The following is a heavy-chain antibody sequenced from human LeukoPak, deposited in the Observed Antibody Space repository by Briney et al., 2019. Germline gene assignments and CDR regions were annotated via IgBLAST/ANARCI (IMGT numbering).Heavy chain of an antibody. CDR2: IYYSGST. V-gene: IGHV4-39*01. J-gene: IGHJ4*02. CDR3: ARGRGVRGVIRDY. Sequence: PSETLSLTCTVSGGSISSSSYYWGWIRQPPGKGLEWIGSIYYSGSTYYNPSLKSRVTISVDTSKNQFSLKLSSVTAADTAVYYCARGRGVRGVIRDYWGQGTLVTVSS. D-gene: IGHD3-10*01. CDR1: GGSISSSSYY.